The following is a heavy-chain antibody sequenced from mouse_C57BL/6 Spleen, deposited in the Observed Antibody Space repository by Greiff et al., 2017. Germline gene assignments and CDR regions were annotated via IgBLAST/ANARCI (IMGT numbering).Heavy chain of an antibody. Sequence: QVQLQQPGAELVRPGTSVKLSCKASGYTFTRYWMHWVKQRPGQGLEWIGVIDPSDSYTNYNQKFKGKATLTVDTSSSTAYMQLSSLTSEDSAVYYCARRDYRFDYWGQGTTLTVSS. CDR2: IDPSDSYT. J-gene: IGHJ2*01. V-gene: IGHV1-59*01. D-gene: IGHD5-5*01. CDR3: ARRDYRFDY. CDR1: GYTFTRYW.